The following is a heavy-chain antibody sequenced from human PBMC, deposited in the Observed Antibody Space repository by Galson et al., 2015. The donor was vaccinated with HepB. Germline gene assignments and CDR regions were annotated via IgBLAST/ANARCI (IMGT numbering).Heavy chain of an antibody. Sequence: SLRLSCAASGFTFGNYWMSWVRQAPGKGLEWVANIKQDGSEKYYVDSVKGRFAISRDNAKNSLYLQINSLRAEDTAVYYCARDGSLEVGRGYQYYMDVWGKGTTVTVSS. D-gene: IGHD2-15*01. J-gene: IGHJ6*03. CDR1: GFTFGNYW. CDR2: IKQDGSEK. V-gene: IGHV3-7*03. CDR3: ARDGSLEVGRGYQYYMDV.